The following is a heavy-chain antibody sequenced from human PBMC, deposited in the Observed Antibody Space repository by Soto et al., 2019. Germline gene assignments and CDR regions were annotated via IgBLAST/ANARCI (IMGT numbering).Heavy chain of an antibody. V-gene: IGHV3-11*01. D-gene: IGHD3-3*01. CDR1: GFTVSDYY. Sequence: ESGGGLVKPGGSLRLSCAASGFTVSDYYMIWIRQAPGKGLEWVSYISSSGSTIYYADSVKGRFTISRDNAKNSLYLQMNSLRAEDTAVYYCARDKYDFWSGYFPYYYYYGMDVWGQGTTVTVSS. J-gene: IGHJ6*02. CDR2: ISSSGSTI. CDR3: ARDKYDFWSGYFPYYYYYGMDV.